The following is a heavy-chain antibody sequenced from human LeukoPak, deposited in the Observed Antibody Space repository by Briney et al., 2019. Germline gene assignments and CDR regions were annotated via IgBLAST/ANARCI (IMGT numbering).Heavy chain of an antibody. CDR3: ARDRYGYNGGYYVY. V-gene: IGHV3-21*01. CDR2: ISGSSSYI. Sequence: GGSLRLSCAASGFTFSTYSMNWVRQAPGKGLEWVSSISGSSSYIFYADSVKGRFTISRDNAKNSLYLQMNSLRAEDTAVYFCARDRYGYNGGYYVYWGRGTLVTVSS. J-gene: IGHJ4*02. CDR1: GFTFSTYS. D-gene: IGHD6-19*01.